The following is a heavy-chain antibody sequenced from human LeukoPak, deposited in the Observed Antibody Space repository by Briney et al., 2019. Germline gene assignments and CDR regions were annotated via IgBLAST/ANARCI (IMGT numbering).Heavy chain of an antibody. D-gene: IGHD3-10*01. CDR1: GFTFSDYY. CDR3: ARVGGTYGSGSYYNVAHYYYGMDV. J-gene: IGHJ6*02. Sequence: GGSLRLSCAASGFTFSDYYMSWIRQAPGKGLEWVSYISSSGSTIYYADSVKGRFSVSRDNAKNSLYLQMNSLRAEDTAVYYCARVGGTYGSGSYYNVAHYYYGMDVWGQGTTVTVSS. CDR2: ISSSGSTI. V-gene: IGHV3-11*04.